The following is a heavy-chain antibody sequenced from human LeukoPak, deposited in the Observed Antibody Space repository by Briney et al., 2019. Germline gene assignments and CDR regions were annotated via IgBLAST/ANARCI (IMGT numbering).Heavy chain of an antibody. D-gene: IGHD1-26*01. CDR1: GYTFTGYY. J-gene: IGHJ4*02. CDR3: ARSVPGATRVADY. CDR2: INPNSGGT. V-gene: IGHV1-2*02. Sequence: ASVKVSCKASGYTFTGYYMHWVRQAPGQGLEWMGWINPNSGGTNYAQKFQGRVTITRDTSISTAYMELSRLRSDDTAVYYCARSVPGATRVADYWGQGTLVTVSS.